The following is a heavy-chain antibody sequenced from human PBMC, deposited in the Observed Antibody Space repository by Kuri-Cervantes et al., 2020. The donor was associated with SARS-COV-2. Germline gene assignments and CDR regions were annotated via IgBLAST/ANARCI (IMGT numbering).Heavy chain of an antibody. Sequence: SCTVSGGSISSGSYYWSWIRQPAGKGLEWIGRIYTSGSTNYNPSLKSRVTISVDTSKNQFSLKLSFVTAADTAVYYCASNPNYDFWSGYFDYWGQGTLVTVSS. CDR3: ASNPNYDFWSGYFDY. J-gene: IGHJ4*02. D-gene: IGHD3-3*01. V-gene: IGHV4-61*02. CDR1: GGSISSGSYY. CDR2: IYTSGST.